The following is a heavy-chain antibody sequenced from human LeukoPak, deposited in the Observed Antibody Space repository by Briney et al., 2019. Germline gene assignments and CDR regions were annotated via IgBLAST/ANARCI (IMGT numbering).Heavy chain of an antibody. J-gene: IGHJ4*02. CDR2: ISANGRST. CDR1: GFTFTSYA. Sequence: GGSLRLSCVASGFTFTSYAMSWVRQAPGTGLEWISAISANGRSTYHADSVKGRFTISRDISKNTLYLQMNSLRADDTAVYYCAKDRGYWGQGTLVTVSS. CDR3: AKDRGY. V-gene: IGHV3-23*01.